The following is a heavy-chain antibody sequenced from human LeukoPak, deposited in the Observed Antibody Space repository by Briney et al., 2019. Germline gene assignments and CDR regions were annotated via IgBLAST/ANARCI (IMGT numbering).Heavy chain of an antibody. CDR3: ARWADFWSGYSTPRRAFDI. CDR1: GFTFSSYS. V-gene: IGHV3-21*01. Sequence: GGSLRLSCAASGFTFSSYSMNWVRQAPGKGLEWVSSISSSSSYIYYADSVKGRFTISRDNAKNSLYLQMNSLRAEDTAVYYCARWADFWSGYSTPRRAFDIWGQGTMVTVSS. D-gene: IGHD3-3*01. J-gene: IGHJ3*02. CDR2: ISSSSSYI.